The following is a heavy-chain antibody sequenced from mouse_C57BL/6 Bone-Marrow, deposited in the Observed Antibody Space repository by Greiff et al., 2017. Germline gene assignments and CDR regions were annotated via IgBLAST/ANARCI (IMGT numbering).Heavy chain of an antibody. D-gene: IGHD1-1*01. CDR2: INPNYGTT. Sequence: VQLKESGPELVKPGASVKISCKASGYSFTDYNMNWVKQSNGKSLEWIGVINPNYGTTSYNQKFKGKATLTVDQSSSTSYMQLNSLTSEDSAVYYCAPYYYGSSYPYYFDYWGQGTTLTVSS. V-gene: IGHV1-39*01. CDR1: GYSFTDYN. J-gene: IGHJ2*01. CDR3: APYYYGSSYPYYFDY.